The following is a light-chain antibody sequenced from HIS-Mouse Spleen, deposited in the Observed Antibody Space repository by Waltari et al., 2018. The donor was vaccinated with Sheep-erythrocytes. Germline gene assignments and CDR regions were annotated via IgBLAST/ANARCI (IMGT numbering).Light chain of an antibody. V-gene: IGLV1-51*01. J-gene: IGLJ3*02. CDR2: DNN. Sequence: PQVTISCSGSSSNIGNNYVSWYQQLPGTAPKLLIYDNNKRPSGIPDRFSGSKSSTSATLGITGLQTGDEAEYYCGTWDSSLSAGRVFGGGTKLTVL. CDR1: SSNIGNNY. CDR3: GTWDSSLSAGRV.